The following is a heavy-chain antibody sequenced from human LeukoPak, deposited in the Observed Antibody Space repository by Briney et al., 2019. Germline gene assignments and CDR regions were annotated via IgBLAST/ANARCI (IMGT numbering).Heavy chain of an antibody. CDR2: IKQDGSEK. Sequence: GGSLRLSCAASGFTFSSYWMSWVRQAPGKGLEWVANIKQDGSEKYYVDSVKGRFTISRDNSKNTLYLQMNSLRAEDTAVYYCAKLSVARSTIVDYWGQGTLVTVSS. J-gene: IGHJ4*02. D-gene: IGHD5-24*01. V-gene: IGHV3-7*03. CDR3: AKLSVARSTIVDY. CDR1: GFTFSSYW.